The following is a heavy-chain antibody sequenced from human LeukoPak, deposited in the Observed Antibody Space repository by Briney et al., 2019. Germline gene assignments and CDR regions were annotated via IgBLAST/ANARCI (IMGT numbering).Heavy chain of an antibody. CDR3: ARESGTTDFDY. CDR1: GFTVSDNY. Sequence: GWSLRLSCAASGFTVSDNYMTWVRQAPGKGLEWVSSIYSAGATHYAESVKGRFTISRDNAKNSLYLQMNSLRAEDTAVYYCARESGTTDFDYWGQGTLVTVSS. CDR2: IYSAGAT. V-gene: IGHV3-66*01. D-gene: IGHD1-1*01. J-gene: IGHJ4*02.